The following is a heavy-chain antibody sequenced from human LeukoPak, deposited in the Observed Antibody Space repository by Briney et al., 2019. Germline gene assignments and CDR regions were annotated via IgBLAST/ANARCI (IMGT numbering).Heavy chain of an antibody. V-gene: IGHV3-21*01. J-gene: IGHJ4*02. D-gene: IGHD1-26*01. Sequence: GGSLRLSCAASGFTFSSYTMDWVRQAPGKGLEWVSSISSSSSYIYYADSVKGRFTISRDNAKNSLYLQMNSLRAEDTAVYYCARDLWGGVGATGYWGQGTLVTVSS. CDR3: ARDLWGGVGATGY. CDR1: GFTFSSYT. CDR2: ISSSSSYI.